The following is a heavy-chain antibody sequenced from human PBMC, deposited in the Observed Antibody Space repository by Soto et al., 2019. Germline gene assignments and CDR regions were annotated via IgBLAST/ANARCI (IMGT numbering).Heavy chain of an antibody. V-gene: IGHV3-7*01. CDR3: ARFSGYCSGGSCYPGAFDI. CDR1: GFTFSSYW. J-gene: IGHJ3*02. Sequence: GGSLRLSCAASGFTFSSYWMSWVRQAPGKGLEWVANIKQDGSEEYYVDSVKGRFTISRDNAKNSLYLQMNSLRAEDTAVYYCARFSGYCSGGSCYPGAFDIWGQGTMVTVSS. D-gene: IGHD2-15*01. CDR2: IKQDGSEE.